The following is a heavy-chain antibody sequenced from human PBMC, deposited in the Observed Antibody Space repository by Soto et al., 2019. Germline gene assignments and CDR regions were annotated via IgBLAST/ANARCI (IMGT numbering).Heavy chain of an antibody. J-gene: IGHJ4*02. CDR2: IYYSGST. CDR1: GGSISSYY. CDR3: ARGDIVATTYYFAY. V-gene: IGHV4-59*01. D-gene: IGHD5-12*01. Sequence: PSETLSLTCTVSGGSISSYYWSWIRQPPGKGLEWIGYIYYSGSTNYNPSLKSRVTISVDTSKNQFSLKLSSVTAADTAVYYCARGDIVATTYYFAYWGQGTLVPSPQ.